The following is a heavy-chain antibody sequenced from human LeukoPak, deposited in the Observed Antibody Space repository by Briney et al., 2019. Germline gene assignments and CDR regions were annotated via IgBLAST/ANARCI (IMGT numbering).Heavy chain of an antibody. Sequence: GGSLRLSCAASGFTFSSYWMSWVRQAPGKGLEWVANIKQDGSEKYYVDSVKGRFTISRDNAKNSLYLQTNSLRAEDTAVYYCARGGGPASPPVYYFDYWGQGTLVTVSS. V-gene: IGHV3-7*01. CDR1: GFTFSSYW. CDR3: ARGGGPASPPVYYFDY. J-gene: IGHJ4*02. D-gene: IGHD3-10*01. CDR2: IKQDGSEK.